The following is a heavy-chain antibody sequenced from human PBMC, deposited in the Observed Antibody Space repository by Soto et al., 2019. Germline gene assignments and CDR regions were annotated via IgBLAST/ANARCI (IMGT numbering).Heavy chain of an antibody. CDR2: INAGNGNT. CDR3: ARGPGCPDGPGDY. Sequence: QVQLVQSGAEVKKPGASVKVSCKASGYTFTSYAMHWVRQAPGQRLEWMGWINAGNGNTKYSQKLQGRVTITRDTSASTAYMKLSSLRSEDTAVYYSARGPGCPDGPGDYWGQGTLVTVSS. J-gene: IGHJ4*02. V-gene: IGHV1-3*01. CDR1: GYTFTSYA.